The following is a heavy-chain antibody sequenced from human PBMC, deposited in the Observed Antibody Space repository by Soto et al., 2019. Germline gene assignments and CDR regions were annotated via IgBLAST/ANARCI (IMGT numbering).Heavy chain of an antibody. V-gene: IGHV1-69*13. CDR2: IIPIFGTA. D-gene: IGHD2-2*01. CDR3: ARDGGYCSSTSCYSPHYYYYGMDV. CDR1: GGTFSSYA. J-gene: IGHJ6*02. Sequence: ASVKVSCKASGGTFSSYAISWVRQAPGQGLEWMGGIIPIFGTANYAQKFQGRVTITADESTSTAYMELSSLRSEDTAVYYCARDGGYCSSTSCYSPHYYYYGMDVWGQGTTVTVSS.